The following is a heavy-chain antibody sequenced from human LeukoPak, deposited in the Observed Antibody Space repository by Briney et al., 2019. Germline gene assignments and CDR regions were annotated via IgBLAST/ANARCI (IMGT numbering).Heavy chain of an antibody. CDR2: ISYDGSNK. D-gene: IGHD3-22*01. CDR1: GSTFSSYG. CDR3: AKARRPYDSSGWDTGGPDY. Sequence: PGGSLRLSCAASGSTFSSYGMHWVRQAPGKGLEWVAVISYDGSNKYYADSVKGRFTISRDNSKNTLYLQMNSLRAEDTAVYYCAKARRPYDSSGWDTGGPDYWGQGTLVTVSS. V-gene: IGHV3-30*18. J-gene: IGHJ4*02.